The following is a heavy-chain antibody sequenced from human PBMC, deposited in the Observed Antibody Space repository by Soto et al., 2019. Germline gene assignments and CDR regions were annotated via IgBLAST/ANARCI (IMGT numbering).Heavy chain of an antibody. CDR1: GYSFASND. CDR2: MNGNSGLT. CDR3: ARDSTSPDY. D-gene: IGHD2-2*01. V-gene: IGHV1-8*01. J-gene: IGHJ4*02. Sequence: QVHLVQSGAEVKKPGASVKISCKTSGYSFASNDITWVRQAPGQGLEWMGWMNGNSGLTGYAQKCQGRVTMTRNTSISTAYMELSSLKSEDTAVYYCARDSTSPDYWGQGTLVIVSS.